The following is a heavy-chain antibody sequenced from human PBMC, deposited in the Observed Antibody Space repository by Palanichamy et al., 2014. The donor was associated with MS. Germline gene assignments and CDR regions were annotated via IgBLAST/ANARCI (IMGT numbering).Heavy chain of an antibody. CDR2: IHHGGST. D-gene: IGHD6-6*01. V-gene: IGHV4-34*01. Sequence: QVQLQQWGAGLLTPSETLSLTCAVYSGSLSGHYWIWIRQSPGKGLEWIGEIHHGGSTRYNPSLKGRVTMAVDTSKNQFSLNLNSVTAADTAVYYCVRGVEEYSRSSSSFWGGFWFNPWGQGTLVTVSS. CDR1: SGSLSGHY. J-gene: IGHJ5*02. CDR3: VRGVEEYSRSSSSFWGGFWFNP.